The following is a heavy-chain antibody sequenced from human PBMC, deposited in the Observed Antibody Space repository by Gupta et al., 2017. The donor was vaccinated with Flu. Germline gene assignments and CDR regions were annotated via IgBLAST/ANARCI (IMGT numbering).Heavy chain of an antibody. CDR2: RAADDSVK. Sequence: EEQLVESGGGLVQPGGSLRLSCAASGFTFRSYWMDWVRQAPGKGLEWVANRAADDSVKNYADSVKGRFTISRDDAKNSLFLQMNSLRAEDTAVYYCVRNRGWQQFDYWGQGALVTVSS. V-gene: IGHV3-7*01. J-gene: IGHJ4*02. CDR3: VRNRGWQQFDY. D-gene: IGHD3-10*01. CDR1: GFTFRSYW.